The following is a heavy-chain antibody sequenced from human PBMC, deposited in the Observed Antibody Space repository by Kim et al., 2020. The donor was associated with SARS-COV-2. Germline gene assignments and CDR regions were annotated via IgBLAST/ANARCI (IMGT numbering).Heavy chain of an antibody. V-gene: IGHV4-4*02. CDR3: ARDSGNILTGYELDV. CDR2: IYHSGST. Sequence: SETLSLTCAVSGGSISSSNWWSWVRQPPGKGLEWIGEIYHSGSTNYNPSLKSRVTISVDKSKNQFSLKLSSVTAADTAVYYCARDSGNILTGYELDVWGQGTTVTVSS. CDR1: GGSISSSNW. D-gene: IGHD3-9*01. J-gene: IGHJ6*02.